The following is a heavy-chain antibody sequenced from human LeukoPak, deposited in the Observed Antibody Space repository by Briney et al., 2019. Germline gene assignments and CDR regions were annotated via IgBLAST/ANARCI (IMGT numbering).Heavy chain of an antibody. Sequence: GGSLRLSCAASGFTFSSYAMSWVRQAPGKGLEWVSAVSGGGTTTHNADSVEGRFSSSRDNSKNTLFLHMNSLRVDDTAVYYCAKGDDSSGRNWFDSWGQGTLVTVSS. D-gene: IGHD3-22*01. CDR1: GFTFSSYA. V-gene: IGHV3-23*01. CDR2: VSGGGTTT. J-gene: IGHJ5*01. CDR3: AKGDDSSGRNWFDS.